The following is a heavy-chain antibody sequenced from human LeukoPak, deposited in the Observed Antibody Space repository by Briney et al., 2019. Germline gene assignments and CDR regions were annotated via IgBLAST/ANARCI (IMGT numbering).Heavy chain of an antibody. J-gene: IGHJ4*02. D-gene: IGHD4-17*01. Sequence: PSETLSLTCTVSGGSVSSGSYYWIWIRQPPGKGLEGSGYIYYSGGTNYYPSLKSRGTISVDAAKKQFSPLRSSVTAADTAVYYCAREGLYGDYVWYLDYWGQGTLVTVSS. CDR1: GGSVSSGSYY. V-gene: IGHV4-61*01. CDR2: IYYSGGT. CDR3: AREGLYGDYVWYLDY.